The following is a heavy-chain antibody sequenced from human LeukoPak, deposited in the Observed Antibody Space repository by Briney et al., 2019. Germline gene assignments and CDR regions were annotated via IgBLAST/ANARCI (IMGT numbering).Heavy chain of an antibody. J-gene: IGHJ5*02. CDR2: ISSSSSYI. V-gene: IGHV3-21*01. CDR3: ARNHQDPAVAGTENWFDP. Sequence: PGGSLRLSCAASGFTFSSYSMNWVRQAPGKGLEWVSSISSSSSYIYYADSVKGRFTISRDNAKNSLYLQMNSLRAEDTAVYYCARNHQDPAVAGTENWFDPWGQGTLVTVSS. CDR1: GFTFSSYS. D-gene: IGHD6-19*01.